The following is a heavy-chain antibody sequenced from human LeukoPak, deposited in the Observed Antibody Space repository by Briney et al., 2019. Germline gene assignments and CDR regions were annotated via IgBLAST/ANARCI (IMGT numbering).Heavy chain of an antibody. J-gene: IGHJ5*02. V-gene: IGHV3-23*01. CDR3: AKVKSSLTLIGA. D-gene: IGHD2-8*01. CDR1: GFLFSRCA. CDR2: ISGAGNIA. Sequence: PGGSLRLSCAASGFLFSRCAMSWVRQAPGKGLEWVSSISGAGNIAHYAESAKGRFTISRDNSGSTLYVQMDSLRAEDTAVYYCAKVKSSLTLIGAWGQGTLVTVSS.